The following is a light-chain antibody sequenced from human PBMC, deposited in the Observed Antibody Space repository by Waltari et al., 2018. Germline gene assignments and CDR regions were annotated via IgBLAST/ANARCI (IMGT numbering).Light chain of an antibody. CDR2: AAS. CDR1: QGISNY. CDR3: PQLNSYTPIT. V-gene: IGKV1-9*01. Sequence: QLTQSPSSLSASVGDRVTITCRASQGISNYLAWYQQKPGKAPKRLIYAASTLQSGVPPRFSGSGSGTDFTLTTSSLQPEDFAPHYSPQLNSYTPITFGQGTRLEI. J-gene: IGKJ5*01.